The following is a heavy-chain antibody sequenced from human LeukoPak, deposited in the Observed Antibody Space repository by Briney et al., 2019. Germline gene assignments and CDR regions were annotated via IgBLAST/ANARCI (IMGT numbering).Heavy chain of an antibody. D-gene: IGHD4-17*01. Sequence: AETLSLTCAVYGGSFSGYYWSWIRQPPGKGLEWIGEINHSGSTNYNPSLKSRVTISVDTSKNQFFLKLSSVTAADTAVYYCARDRTVTGWFDPWGQGTLVTVSS. CDR3: ARDRTVTGWFDP. CDR1: GGSFSGYY. J-gene: IGHJ5*02. CDR2: INHSGST. V-gene: IGHV4-34*01.